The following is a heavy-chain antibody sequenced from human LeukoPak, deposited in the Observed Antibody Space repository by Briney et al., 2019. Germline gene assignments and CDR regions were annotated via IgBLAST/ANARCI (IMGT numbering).Heavy chain of an antibody. D-gene: IGHD2-8*01. CDR3: ARAGDIVLMVYAISEFDY. J-gene: IGHJ4*02. CDR2: IYYSGST. V-gene: IGHV4-39*07. Sequence: PSETLSLTCTVSGGSIGNTSYYWGWIRQPPGKGLEWMGSIYYSGSTYYNPSLKSRVTISVDKSKNQFSLNLTSVTATDTAVYYCARAGDIVLMVYAISEFDYWGQGTLVTVSS. CDR1: GGSIGNTSYY.